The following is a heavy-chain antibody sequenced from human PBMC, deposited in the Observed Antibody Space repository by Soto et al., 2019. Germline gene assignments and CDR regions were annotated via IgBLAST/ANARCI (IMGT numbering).Heavy chain of an antibody. V-gene: IGHV1-69*13. CDR1: GGTFSSYA. D-gene: IGHD2-2*01. CDR3: ARDRRVLVPAAMPLYYYYGMAV. CDR2: IIPIFGTA. J-gene: IGHJ6*02. Sequence: SVKVSCKASGGTFSSYAISWVRQAPGQGLEWTGGIIPIFGTANYAQKFQGRVTITADESTSTAYMELSSLRSEDTAVYYCARDRRVLVPAAMPLYYYYGMAVWGQGTTVTVP.